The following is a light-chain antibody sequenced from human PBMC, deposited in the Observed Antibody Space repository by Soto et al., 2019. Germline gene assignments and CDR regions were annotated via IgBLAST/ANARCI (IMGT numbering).Light chain of an antibody. CDR3: QSYDTNTVV. CDR1: SGSIGSNS. CDR2: EDD. Sequence: NFMLTQPHSVSESPGKTVTISCTRSSGSIGSNSVQWYRQRPGSAPTIVIYEDDQRPSGVPNRFAGSIARSSNSASLTISGLQTEDEADYYCQSYDTNTVVFGGGTKLTVL. V-gene: IGLV6-57*04. J-gene: IGLJ2*01.